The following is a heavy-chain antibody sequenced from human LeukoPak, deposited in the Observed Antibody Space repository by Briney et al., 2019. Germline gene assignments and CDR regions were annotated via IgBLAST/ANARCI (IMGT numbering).Heavy chain of an antibody. CDR2: IYYSGST. CDR1: GGSISSSSYY. CDR3: ASLSIVGAQNHY. J-gene: IGHJ4*02. V-gene: IGHV4-39*01. D-gene: IGHD1-26*01. Sequence: SETLSLTCTVSGGSISSSSYYRGWIRQPPGKGLEWIGSIYYSGSTYYNPSLKSRVTISVDTSKNQFSLKLSSVTAADTAVYCCASLSIVGAQNHYWGQGTLVTVSS.